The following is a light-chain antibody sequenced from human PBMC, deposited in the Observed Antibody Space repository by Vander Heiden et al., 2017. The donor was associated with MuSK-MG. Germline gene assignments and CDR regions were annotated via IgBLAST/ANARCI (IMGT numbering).Light chain of an antibody. J-gene: IGKJ2*01. Sequence: DIQMSQSPSSLSASVGDRVTITCRASQTISTYVSWYQQKPGNAPTLLIFAAGNLQRGVPSRFSGSGSGTDFTLTISSLQPEDFAVYYCQQTDYTPVTFGQGTKV. CDR2: AAG. CDR3: QQTDYTPVT. CDR1: QTISTY. V-gene: IGKV1-39*01.